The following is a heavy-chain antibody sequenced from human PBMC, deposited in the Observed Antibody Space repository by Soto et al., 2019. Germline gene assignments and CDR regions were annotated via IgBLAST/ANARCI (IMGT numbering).Heavy chain of an antibody. CDR1: GDSIDTSNYY. V-gene: IGHV4-39*01. D-gene: IGHD3-3*01. CDR2: IYFSGRT. J-gene: IGHJ6*02. CDR3: ARLVYYDFWSGYPSYGMDV. Sequence: SETLSLTCTVSGDSIDTSNYYWGWIRQPPGKGLEWLGSIYFSGRTYYNPSLKSRVITSVDTAQNQFSLKRTSVTAAYTSVYYCARLVYYDFWSGYPSYGMDVWGQGTTVTVSS.